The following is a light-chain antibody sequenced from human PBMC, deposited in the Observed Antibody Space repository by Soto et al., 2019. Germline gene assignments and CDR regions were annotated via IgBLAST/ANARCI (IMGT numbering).Light chain of an antibody. J-gene: IGKJ4*01. Sequence: ESVFAQSSRTLSLSPGEGATLSWQASRSVSNNYLAWYQQKPGQAPRLLIYGASSRATGIPDRFSGSGSGTDFTLTISRLEPEDFAVYYCQQYGSSPLTFGGGTKVDIK. CDR3: QQYGSSPLT. CDR2: GAS. CDR1: RSVSNNY. V-gene: IGKV3-20*01.